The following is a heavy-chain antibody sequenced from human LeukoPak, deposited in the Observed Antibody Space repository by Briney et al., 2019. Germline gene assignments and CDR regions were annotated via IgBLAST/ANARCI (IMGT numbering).Heavy chain of an antibody. CDR1: GGSISSSSYY. J-gene: IGHJ1*01. V-gene: IGHV4-39*01. CDR3: ARRQGGYSSSWYDY. CDR2: VYYSGTT. D-gene: IGHD6-13*01. Sequence: SETLSLTCTVSGGSISSSSYYWGRIRQSPGKGLEWIGRVYYSGTTDYNPSLKNRVTISVDTSKNQFSLELSSVTAADTAVYYCARRQGGYSSSWYDYWGQGARVTVSS.